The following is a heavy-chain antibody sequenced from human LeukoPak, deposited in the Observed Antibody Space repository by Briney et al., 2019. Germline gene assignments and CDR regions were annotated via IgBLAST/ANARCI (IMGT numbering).Heavy chain of an antibody. V-gene: IGHV3-23*01. CDR1: GFTFSSYA. CDR2: ISGSGGST. Sequence: GGSLRLSCAASGFTFSSYAMSWVRQAPGKGLEWVSSISGSGGSTYYADSVKGRFTISRDNSKNTLYLQMNSLRVEDTAVHYCAKGDRGYVHYYYMDVWGKGTTVTVSS. D-gene: IGHD5-12*01. CDR3: AKGDRGYVHYYYMDV. J-gene: IGHJ6*03.